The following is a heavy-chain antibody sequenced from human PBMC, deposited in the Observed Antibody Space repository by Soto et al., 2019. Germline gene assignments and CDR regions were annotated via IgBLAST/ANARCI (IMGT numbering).Heavy chain of an antibody. J-gene: IGHJ6*02. V-gene: IGHV3-30*18. CDR1: GFTFSSYG. CDR2: ISYDGSNK. CDR3: AKDIGGKREPDTVTPSRLDYGMDV. Sequence: QVQLVESGGGVVQPGRSLRLSCAASGFTFSSYGMHWVRQAPGKGLEWVAVISYDGSNKYYADSVKGRFTISRDNSKNTLYLQMNSLRAEDTAVYYCAKDIGGKREPDTVTPSRLDYGMDVWGQGTTVTVSS. D-gene: IGHD1-26*01.